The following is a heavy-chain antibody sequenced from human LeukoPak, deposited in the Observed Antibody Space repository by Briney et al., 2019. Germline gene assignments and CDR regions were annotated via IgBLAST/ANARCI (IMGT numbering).Heavy chain of an antibody. CDR3: AKDRVTPMTTVTTPFY. D-gene: IGHD4-17*01. J-gene: IGHJ4*02. Sequence: LPGGSLRLSCAASGLTFSSYGMHWVRQAPGKGLEWVAVISYDGSNKYYADSVKGRFTISRDNSKNTLYLQMNSLRAEDTAVYYCAKDRVTPMTTVTTPFYWGQGTLVTVSS. CDR2: ISYDGSNK. CDR1: GLTFSSYG. V-gene: IGHV3-30*18.